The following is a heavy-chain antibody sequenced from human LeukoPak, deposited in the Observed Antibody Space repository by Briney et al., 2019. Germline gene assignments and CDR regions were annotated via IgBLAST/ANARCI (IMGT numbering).Heavy chain of an antibody. D-gene: IGHD6-25*01. CDR2: IWYDGSNK. CDR3: TRDAAASFDY. CDR1: GLTFSSYG. J-gene: IGHJ4*02. V-gene: IGHV3-33*01. Sequence: GGSLRLSCAASGLTFSSYGMHWVRQAPGKGLEWVAVIWYDGSNKYYADSVKGRFTISRDNSKNMLYLQMDSLRVEDTAVYYCTRDAAASFDYWGQGTLVTVSS.